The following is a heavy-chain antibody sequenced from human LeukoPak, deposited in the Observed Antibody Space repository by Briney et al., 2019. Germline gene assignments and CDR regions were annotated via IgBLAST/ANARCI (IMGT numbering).Heavy chain of an antibody. Sequence: GGSLRLSCAASGFTFSNYWMHWVRQAPGKGLVWVSRINSDESTTTYADSAKGRFTISRDNAKNTLYLQMNSLRAEDTAVYYCARVPLGFLEWSPLFDYWGQGTLVTVSS. CDR3: ARVPLGFLEWSPLFDY. V-gene: IGHV3-74*01. CDR1: GFTFSNYW. D-gene: IGHD3-3*01. J-gene: IGHJ4*02. CDR2: INSDESTT.